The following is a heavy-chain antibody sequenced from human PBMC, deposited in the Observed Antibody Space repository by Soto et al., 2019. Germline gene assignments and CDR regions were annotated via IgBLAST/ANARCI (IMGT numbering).Heavy chain of an antibody. D-gene: IGHD5-18*01. CDR1: GFTFSSYW. CDR2: INSDGSTA. CDR3: ARDTAMASYGIDV. V-gene: IGHV3-74*01. J-gene: IGHJ6*02. Sequence: PGGSLRLSCAASGFTFSSYWMHWVRQAPGKGLVWVSRINSDGSTATYADSVKGRFTISRDNAKNTLYLQMNSLRAEDTSLYYCARDTAMASYGIDVWGQGTTVTVSS.